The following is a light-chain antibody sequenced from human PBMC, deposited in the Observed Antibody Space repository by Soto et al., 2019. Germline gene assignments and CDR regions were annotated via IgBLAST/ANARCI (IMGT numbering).Light chain of an antibody. J-gene: IGLJ3*02. Sequence: QSALTQPASVSGSPGQSMTISCTGTSSDVGGYNYVSWYQQHPGKAPKLMIYEVSNRPSGVSNRFSGSKSGNTASLTISGLQAEDEADYYCSSYTSSSTRVFGGGTKDTVL. CDR2: EVS. CDR3: SSYTSSSTRV. V-gene: IGLV2-14*01. CDR1: SSDVGGYNY.